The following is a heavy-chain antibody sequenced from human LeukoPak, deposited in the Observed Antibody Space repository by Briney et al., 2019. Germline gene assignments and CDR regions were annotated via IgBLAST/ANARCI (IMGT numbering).Heavy chain of an antibody. CDR1: GFTFSSYN. Sequence: GGSLRLSCAASGFTFSSYNMNWVRQAPGKGLEWISSISTTSSDMYYADSVKGRFTISRDNAKNSLYLQMNSLRAEDTAVYYCARDSGLWFGELSSDRVYYYYGMDVWGQGTTVTVSS. J-gene: IGHJ6*02. CDR2: ISTTSSDM. D-gene: IGHD3-10*01. CDR3: ARDSGLWFGELSSDRVYYYYGMDV. V-gene: IGHV3-21*01.